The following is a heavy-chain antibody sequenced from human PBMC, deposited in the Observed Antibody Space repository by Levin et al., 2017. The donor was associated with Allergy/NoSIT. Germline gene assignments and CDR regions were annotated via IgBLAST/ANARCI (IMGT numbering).Heavy chain of an antibody. D-gene: IGHD6-13*01. J-gene: IGHJ4*02. CDR3: VTVPHNGAVGY. CDR2: IKEDGSEK. V-gene: IGHV3-7*01. CDR1: GFTFRNYW. Sequence: GGSLRLSCEASGFTFRNYWMNWVRQAPGKGPEWVATIKEDGSEKYYVDSVKGRFTISRDNAKSSLYLQMNSLRAEDTALYYCVTVPHNGAVGYWGQGTLVTVSS.